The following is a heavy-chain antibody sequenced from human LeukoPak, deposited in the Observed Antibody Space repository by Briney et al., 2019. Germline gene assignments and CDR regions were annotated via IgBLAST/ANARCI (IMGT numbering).Heavy chain of an antibody. D-gene: IGHD3-10*01. J-gene: IGHJ6*04. V-gene: IGHV3-48*03. Sequence: GGSLRLSCAASGFTFSSYEMNWVRQAPGKGLEWVSYISSSGSTMCYADSVKGRFTISRDNAKNSLYLQMNSLRAEDTAVYYCARDYYGSGSESYYYGMDVWGKGTTVTVSS. CDR2: ISSSGSTM. CDR1: GFTFSSYE. CDR3: ARDYYGSGSESYYYGMDV.